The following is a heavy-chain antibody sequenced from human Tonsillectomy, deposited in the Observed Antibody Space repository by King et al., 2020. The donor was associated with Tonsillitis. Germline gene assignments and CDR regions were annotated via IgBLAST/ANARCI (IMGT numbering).Heavy chain of an antibody. Sequence: VQLVESGGGLVQPGGSLRLSCAASGFTFSSYWMHWVRQAPGKGLVWVSRINSDGSSTSYADSVKGRFTISRDNAKNTLYLQMNSLRAEDTAVYYCARDLHCGDYFSYYYYGMDVWGQGTTVTVSS. D-gene: IGHD4-17*01. CDR1: GFTFSSYW. CDR2: INSDGSST. J-gene: IGHJ6*02. CDR3: ARDLHCGDYFSYYYYGMDV. V-gene: IGHV3-74*01.